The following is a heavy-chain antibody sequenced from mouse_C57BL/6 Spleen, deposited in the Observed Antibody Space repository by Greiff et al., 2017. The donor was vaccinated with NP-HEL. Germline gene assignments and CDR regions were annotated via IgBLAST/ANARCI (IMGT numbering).Heavy chain of an antibody. CDR1: GYTFTSYW. Sequence: VQLQQPGAELVKPGASVKMSCKASGYTFTSYWITWVKQRPGQGLEWIGDIYPGSGSTYYNEKFKCKATLTADTSSCIAYMQLSSVTSEYSAVDYCAKGCDGYYYAMDYWGQGTSVTVSS. CDR2: IYPGSGST. CDR3: AKGCDGYYYAMDY. V-gene: IGHV1-55*01. J-gene: IGHJ4*01.